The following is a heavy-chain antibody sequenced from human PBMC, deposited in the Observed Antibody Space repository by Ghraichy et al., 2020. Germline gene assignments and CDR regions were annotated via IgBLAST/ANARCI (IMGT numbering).Heavy chain of an antibody. CDR1: GFTFITYW. CDR3: ARGAGGSLDY. D-gene: IGHD3-16*01. V-gene: IGHV3-74*03. CDR2: INVDGSST. J-gene: IGHJ4*01. Sequence: LSLTCAASGFTFITYWMHWVRQAPGKGLVCVSDINVDGSSTTYADSVKGRFTISRDNAKNTLYLQMNSLRAEDTAVYYCARGAGGSLDYWGHGTLVTVSS.